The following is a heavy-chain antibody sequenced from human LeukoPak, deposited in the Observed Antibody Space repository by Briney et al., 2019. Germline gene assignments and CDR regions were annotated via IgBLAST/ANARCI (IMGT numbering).Heavy chain of an antibody. V-gene: IGHV4-59*08. D-gene: IGHD3-10*01. CDR3: ARLFRGYYYGSGSYDNLDY. J-gene: IGHJ4*02. CDR2: IYYSGST. Sequence: PSETLSLTCTVSGGSISSYYWSWIRQPPGKGLEWIGYIYYSGSTNYNPSLKSRVTISVDTSKNQFSLKLSSVTAADTAVYYCARLFRGYYYGSGSYDNLDYWGQGTLVTVSS. CDR1: GGSISSYY.